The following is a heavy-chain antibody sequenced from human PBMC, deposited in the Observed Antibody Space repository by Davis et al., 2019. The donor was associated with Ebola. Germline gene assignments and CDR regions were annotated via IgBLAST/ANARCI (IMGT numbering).Heavy chain of an antibody. CDR1: GFTFSSYS. Sequence: GESLKISCAASGFTFSSYSMNWVRQAPGKGLEWVSSISSSSYIYYADSVKGRFTISRDNAKNSLYLQMNSLRAEDTAVYYCARDSVQTVIEPLYWYGMDVWGQGTTVTVSS. D-gene: IGHD2-8*02. J-gene: IGHJ6*02. CDR3: ARDSVQTVIEPLYWYGMDV. CDR2: ISSSSYI. V-gene: IGHV3-21*01.